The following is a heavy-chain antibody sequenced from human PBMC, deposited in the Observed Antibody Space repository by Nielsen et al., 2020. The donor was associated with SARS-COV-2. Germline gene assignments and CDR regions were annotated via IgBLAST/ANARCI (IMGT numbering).Heavy chain of an antibody. V-gene: IGHV3-7*03. CDR1: GFTFSSYW. CDR2: IKQGGSEK. J-gene: IGHJ6*02. D-gene: IGHD3-9*01. Sequence: GESLKISCAASGFTFSSYWMSWVRQAPGKGLEWVANIKQGGSEKYYVDSVKGRFTISRDNAKNSLYLQMNSLRAEDTAVYYCARDRRYFDWLSPAYYYYGMDVWGQGTTVTVSS. CDR3: ARDRRYFDWLSPAYYYYGMDV.